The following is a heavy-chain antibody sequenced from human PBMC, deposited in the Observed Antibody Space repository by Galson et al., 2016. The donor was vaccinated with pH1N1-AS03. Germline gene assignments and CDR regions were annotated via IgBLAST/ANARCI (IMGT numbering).Heavy chain of an antibody. D-gene: IGHD1-26*01. J-gene: IGHJ4*02. V-gene: IGHV4-61*01. CDR1: GGSVTSDTYY. Sequence: ETLSLPCTVSGGSVTSDTYYWTWIRQPPGKGLEWIGYIYYTESTNYNPSLESRVTISIDTSKNRFSLKLSSVSAADQAVYYCARERYTSGDGRYLFDYWGQGTLFTVSS. CDR2: IYYTEST. CDR3: ARERYTSGDGRYLFDY.